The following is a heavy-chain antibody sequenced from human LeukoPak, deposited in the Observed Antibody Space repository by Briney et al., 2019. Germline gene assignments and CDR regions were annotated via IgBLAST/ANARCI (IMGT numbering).Heavy chain of an antibody. CDR2: SHHSGST. CDR3: ARDGARAISSWYRIAFDI. Sequence: SETLSLTCTVSGYSISSGYYWGWIRQPPGKGLEWIGGSHHSGSTYYNPSLESRVTISLDTSKNQFSLKLNSVTAADTAVYYCARDGARAISSWYRIAFDIWGQGTTVTVSS. CDR1: GYSISSGYY. D-gene: IGHD6-13*01. J-gene: IGHJ3*02. V-gene: IGHV4-38-2*02.